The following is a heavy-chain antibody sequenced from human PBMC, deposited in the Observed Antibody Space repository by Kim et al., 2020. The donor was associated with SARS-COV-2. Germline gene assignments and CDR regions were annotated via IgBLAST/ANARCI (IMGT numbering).Heavy chain of an antibody. V-gene: IGHV6-1*01. CDR1: GDTVSSNSAA. CDR2: TYFRGEWYS. J-gene: IGHJ4*02. Sequence: SQTLSLTCAISGDTVSSNSAAWNWLRQSPSRGLEWLGRTYFRGEWYSDYAVSVKSRIVVKADTSKNQFSLQLSSVTPEDTAVYYCARHRWTSFDYWGQGTPVTVS. D-gene: IGHD3-16*02. CDR3: ARHRWTSFDY.